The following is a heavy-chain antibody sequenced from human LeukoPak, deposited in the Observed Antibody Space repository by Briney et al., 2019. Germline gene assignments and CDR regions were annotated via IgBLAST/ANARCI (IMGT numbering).Heavy chain of an antibody. V-gene: IGHV3-11*04. Sequence: GGSLRLSCAASGFTFSDYYMSWIRQAPGKGLEWVSYISSSVSTIYYADSVKGRFTISRDNAKNSPYLQMNSLRAEDTAVYYCARVVVYRLAPFDYWGQGTLVTVSS. CDR1: GFTFSDYY. D-gene: IGHD1-26*01. CDR3: ARVVVYRLAPFDY. J-gene: IGHJ4*02. CDR2: ISSSVSTI.